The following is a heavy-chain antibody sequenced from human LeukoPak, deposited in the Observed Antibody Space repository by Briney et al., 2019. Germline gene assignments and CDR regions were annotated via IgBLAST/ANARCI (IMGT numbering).Heavy chain of an antibody. Sequence: PSETLSLTGAVSGGSISSGGYSWSWIRQPPGKGLEWIGYIYHSGSTYYNPSLKSRVTISVDRSKNQFSLKLSSVTAADTAVYYCARDRVGGDYGLYFDLWGRGTLVTVSS. V-gene: IGHV4-30-2*01. CDR1: GGSISSGGYS. J-gene: IGHJ2*01. CDR3: ARDRVGGDYGLYFDL. CDR2: IYHSGST. D-gene: IGHD4-17*01.